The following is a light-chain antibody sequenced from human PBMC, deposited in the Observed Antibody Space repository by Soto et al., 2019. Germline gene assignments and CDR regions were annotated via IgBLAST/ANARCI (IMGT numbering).Light chain of an antibody. Sequence: QSALPQPRSVSGSPGQSVTISCTGTSSDIGTYNYVSWYQHRPGKAPTLMIYEVTKRPAGVPDRFSGSKSGNTASLTVSGLQAEDEADYYCSSDAGNYNYVFGTGTKVTVL. V-gene: IGLV2-11*01. J-gene: IGLJ1*01. CDR3: SSDAGNYNYV. CDR1: SSDIGTYNY. CDR2: EVT.